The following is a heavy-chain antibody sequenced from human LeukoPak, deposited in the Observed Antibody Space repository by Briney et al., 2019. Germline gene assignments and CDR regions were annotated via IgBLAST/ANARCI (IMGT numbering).Heavy chain of an antibody. CDR2: IYYRGST. J-gene: IGHJ4*02. CDR1: AGSISSYY. V-gene: IGHV4-59*01. CDR3: AREVGYCSGGSCYSYFDY. D-gene: IGHD2-15*01. Sequence: SETLSLTCTVSAGSISSYYWSWIRQPPGKGLEWIGYIYYRGSTNYNASLTNRVTISVDTSKNQFSLKLSSVTAADTAVYYCAREVGYCSGGSCYSYFDYWGQRTLVTVSS.